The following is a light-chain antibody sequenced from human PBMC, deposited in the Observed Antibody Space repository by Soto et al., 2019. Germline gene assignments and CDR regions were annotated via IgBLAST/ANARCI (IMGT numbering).Light chain of an antibody. CDR2: GAS. CDR1: QFVSSTY. Sequence: EVVLTQSPGTLSLSPGASATLSCRDSQFVSSTYLAWYQQRTGQAPRLLIYGASSRATGIPDRFSGGGSETDLNLTISRLESEDSAVYYCQKYDNSPWTCGRGTKVDIK. CDR3: QKYDNSPWT. J-gene: IGKJ1*01. V-gene: IGKV3-20*01.